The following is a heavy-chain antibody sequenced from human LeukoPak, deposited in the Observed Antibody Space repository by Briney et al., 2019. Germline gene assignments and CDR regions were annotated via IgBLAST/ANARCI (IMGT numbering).Heavy chain of an antibody. D-gene: IGHD1-7*01. CDR2: IYYSGST. CDR1: GGSISSYY. V-gene: IGHV4-39*01. Sequence: SETLSLTCTVSGGSISSYYWGWIRQPPGKGLEWIGSIYYSGSTYYNPSLKSRVTISVDTSKNQFSLKLSSVTAADTAVYYCARRSSMSDAFFDYWGQGTLVTVSS. CDR3: ARRSSMSDAFFDY. J-gene: IGHJ4*02.